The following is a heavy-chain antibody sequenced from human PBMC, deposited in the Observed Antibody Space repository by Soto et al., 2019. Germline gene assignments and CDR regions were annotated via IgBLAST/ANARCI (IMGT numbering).Heavy chain of an antibody. CDR3: VRDHPHYIDY. CDR2: IWYDGSNK. Sequence: GGSLRLSCVASGFTFSTYGIHWVRQAPGKGLEWVAVIWYDGSNKFYADSVKGRFTVSRDNSKNTMYLQMNSLRVEDTAVDFCVRDHPHYIDYWGKGTPVTLSS. J-gene: IGHJ4*02. V-gene: IGHV3-33*01. CDR1: GFTFSTYG.